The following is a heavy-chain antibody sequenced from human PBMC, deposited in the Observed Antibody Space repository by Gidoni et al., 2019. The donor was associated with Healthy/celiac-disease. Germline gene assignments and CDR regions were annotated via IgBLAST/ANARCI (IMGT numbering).Heavy chain of an antibody. V-gene: IGHV5-10-1*03. Sequence: EVQLVQSGAEVKKPGESLRISCKGSGYSFTSYWISWVRQMPGKGLEWMVRIDPSDSYTNYSPSFQGHVTISADKSISTAYLQWSSLKASDTAMYYCARPRHSSSWEDDSFDIWGQGTMVTVSS. CDR1: GYSFTSYW. J-gene: IGHJ3*02. CDR2: IDPSDSYT. CDR3: ARPRHSSSWEDDSFDI. D-gene: IGHD6-13*01.